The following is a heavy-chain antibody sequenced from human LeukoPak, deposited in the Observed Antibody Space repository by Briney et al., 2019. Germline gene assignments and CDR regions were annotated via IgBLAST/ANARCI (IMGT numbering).Heavy chain of an antibody. D-gene: IGHD3-16*01. CDR1: GGSISGYF. Sequence: SETLSLICSVSGGSISGYFWSWIRQPAGKGLEWIGRFYTSGDAYYKPSLRSRVTMSVDKSKNQISLEAQSVTAADTAVYFCAREEVFEVQVPGFYAFDNWGQGILVTVSS. V-gene: IGHV4-4*07. J-gene: IGHJ4*02. CDR2: FYTSGDA. CDR3: AREEVFEVQVPGFYAFDN.